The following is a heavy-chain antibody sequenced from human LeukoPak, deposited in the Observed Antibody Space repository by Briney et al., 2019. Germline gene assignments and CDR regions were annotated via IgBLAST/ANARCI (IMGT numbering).Heavy chain of an antibody. Sequence: GGSLRLSCAASEFSFSSSGMHRVRQAPGKGLEWVTFIRNDGSKKYYADSVKGRFTISRDNSKNTLYLQMNSLRAEDTAVYYCAKGDSYGYVRWGQGTLVTVSS. D-gene: IGHD5-18*01. CDR3: AKGDSYGYVR. J-gene: IGHJ4*02. CDR1: EFSFSSSG. V-gene: IGHV3-30*02. CDR2: IRNDGSKK.